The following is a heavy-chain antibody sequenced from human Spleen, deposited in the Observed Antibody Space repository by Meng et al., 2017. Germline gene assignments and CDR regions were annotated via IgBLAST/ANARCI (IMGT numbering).Heavy chain of an antibody. CDR3: ARGPTTMAHDFDY. V-gene: IGHV4-34*01. CDR2: INHSGST. CDR1: GGSFSDYY. D-gene: IGHD4-11*01. J-gene: IGHJ4*02. Sequence: QVQLQQWGAGLLKPSEPLSLTCVVSGGSFSDYYWSWSRQPPGKGLEWIGEINHSGSTNYNPSLESRATISVDTSQNNLSLKLSSVTAADSAVYYCARGPTTMAHDFDYWGQGTLVTVSS.